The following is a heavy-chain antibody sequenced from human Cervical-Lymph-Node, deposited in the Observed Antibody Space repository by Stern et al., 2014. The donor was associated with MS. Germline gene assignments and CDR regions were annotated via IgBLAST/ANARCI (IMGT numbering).Heavy chain of an antibody. J-gene: IGHJ4*02. Sequence: QLQLQESGPGLVKPSETLSLTCAVSGDSISSYTHYWAWIRQPPGKGLEWIGSVYYSGATYYSPSIKSPVTISVDTSKTPFSLGLNSVTAADTAVYYCAKHACTGAACPFDLWGQGTLVTVSS. CDR3: AKHACTGAACPFDL. CDR1: GDSISSYTHY. V-gene: IGHV4-39*01. D-gene: IGHD2-8*02. CDR2: VYYSGAT.